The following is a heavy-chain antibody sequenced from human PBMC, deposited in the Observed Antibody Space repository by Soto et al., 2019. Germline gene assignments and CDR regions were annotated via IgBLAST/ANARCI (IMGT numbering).Heavy chain of an antibody. D-gene: IGHD1-1*01. CDR3: ARVGTVQLERRGWFDP. Sequence: QVQLQQWGAGLLKPSETLSLTCAVYGGSFSGYYWCWIRQPPGKGLEWIGEINHSGSTNYNPSLKSRVTISVDTSKNQFSLKLSSVTAADTAVYYCARVGTVQLERRGWFDPWGQGSLVTVSS. V-gene: IGHV4-34*01. J-gene: IGHJ5*02. CDR1: GGSFSGYY. CDR2: INHSGST.